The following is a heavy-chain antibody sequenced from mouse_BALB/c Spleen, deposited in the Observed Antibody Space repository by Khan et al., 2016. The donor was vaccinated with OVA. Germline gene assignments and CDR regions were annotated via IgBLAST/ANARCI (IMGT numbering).Heavy chain of an antibody. V-gene: IGHV3-8*02. J-gene: IGHJ2*01. Sequence: EVQLQESGPSLVKPSQTLSLTCSVPGDSITSGYWNWIRKFPGNKLEYMGYISSSDSTFYNPSLKSRISITRDTSKNQYYLQLNSVTTEDTAAYYCARWNYRYDSYFECWGQGATLTVSS. CDR2: ISSSDST. CDR1: GDSITSGY. CDR3: ARWNYRYDSYFEC. D-gene: IGHD2-14*01.